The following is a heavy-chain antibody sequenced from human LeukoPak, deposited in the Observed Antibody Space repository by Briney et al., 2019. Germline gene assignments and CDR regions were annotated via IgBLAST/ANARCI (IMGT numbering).Heavy chain of an antibody. CDR2: ISWNSGSI. D-gene: IGHD2-2*01. CDR3: AKDVSAASYNYYYGMDA. Sequence: GRSLRLSCAASGFTFDDYAMHWVRQAPGKGLEWVSGISWNSGSIGYADSVKGRFTISRDNAKNSLYLQMNSLRAEDTALYYCAKDVSAASYNYYYGMDAWGQGTTVTVSS. V-gene: IGHV3-9*01. J-gene: IGHJ6*02. CDR1: GFTFDDYA.